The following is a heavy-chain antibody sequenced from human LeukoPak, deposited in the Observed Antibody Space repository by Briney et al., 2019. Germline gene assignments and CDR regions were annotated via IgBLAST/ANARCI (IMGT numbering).Heavy chain of an antibody. D-gene: IGHD5-18*01. J-gene: IGHJ5*02. CDR2: IYYSGST. CDR3: ARHVGYSSRVGYWFDP. CDR1: GGSISSGGYY. V-gene: IGHV4-39*01. Sequence: NPSETLSLTCTVSGGSISSGGYYWGWIRQPPGKGLEWIGSIYYSGSTYYNPSLKSRVTISVDTSKNQFSLKLSSVTAADTAVYYCARHVGYSSRVGYWFDPWGQGTLVTVSS.